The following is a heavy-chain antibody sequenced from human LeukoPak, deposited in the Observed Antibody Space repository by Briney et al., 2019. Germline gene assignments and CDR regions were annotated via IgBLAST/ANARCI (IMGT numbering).Heavy chain of an antibody. CDR2: IHPTDGST. CDR1: GYTFSTYY. V-gene: IGHV1-46*01. CDR3: ARANGGGLAY. J-gene: IGHJ4*02. D-gene: IGHD3-10*01. Sequence: ASVKVSCKTSGYTFSTYYMHWVRQAPGQGLEWLGIIHPTDGSTSYTQKIQGRVTMTRDTATGTVYLELSSLRSEDTAVYWCARANGGGLAYWGQGTLITVSS.